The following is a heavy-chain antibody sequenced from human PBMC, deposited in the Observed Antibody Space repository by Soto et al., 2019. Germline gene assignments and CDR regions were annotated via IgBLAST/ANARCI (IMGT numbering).Heavy chain of an antibody. Sequence: LSLTCNVSGRSMISYYWSWIRQPAGKGLEWIGRIYTGGNTNYNPSLKSRVTMSVDTSKSQFSLSLTSVTAADTAVYYCAREGDDRHFFFDSWGQGTLVTVSS. CDR2: IYTGGNT. CDR3: AREGDDRHFFFDS. D-gene: IGHD3-3*02. CDR1: GRSMISYY. V-gene: IGHV4-4*07. J-gene: IGHJ4*02.